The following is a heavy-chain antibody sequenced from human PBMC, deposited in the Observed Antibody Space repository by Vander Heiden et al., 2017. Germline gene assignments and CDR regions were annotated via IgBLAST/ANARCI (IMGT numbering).Heavy chain of an antibody. CDR3: ARSFHYDYGSGNNGMDV. CDR2: IIPIFGTA. CDR1: GGTFSSYA. D-gene: IGHD3-10*01. V-gene: IGHV1-69*01. J-gene: IGHJ6*02. Sequence: QVQLVQSGAEVKKPGSSVKVSCKASGGTFSSYAISWVRQAPGQGLEWMGGIIPIFGTANYAQKFQGRVTITADESTSTAYMEMSSLRSEDTAVYYCARSFHYDYGSGNNGMDVWGHGTTVTVYS.